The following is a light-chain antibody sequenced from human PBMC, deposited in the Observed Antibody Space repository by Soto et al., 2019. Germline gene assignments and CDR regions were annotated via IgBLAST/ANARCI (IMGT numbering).Light chain of an antibody. Sequence: DIQMTQSPSTLSASVGDRVTITCRASQSISGWLAWYQQKPGKAPKLLIYDVSSLESGVPSRFSGSGSGSEVTLAISSLQPDDFATYYCQQYDSYPWTFGQGTKVEIK. V-gene: IGKV1-5*01. CDR3: QQYDSYPWT. J-gene: IGKJ1*01. CDR2: DVS. CDR1: QSISGW.